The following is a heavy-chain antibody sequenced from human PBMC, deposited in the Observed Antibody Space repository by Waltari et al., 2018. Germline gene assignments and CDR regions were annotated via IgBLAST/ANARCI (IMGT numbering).Heavy chain of an antibody. D-gene: IGHD3-22*01. CDR1: GYSISSGYY. CDR2: IYHSGST. J-gene: IGHJ4*02. V-gene: IGHV4-38-2*01. Sequence: QVQLQESGPGLVKPSETLSLTCAVSGYSISSGYYWGWIRQPPGKGLEWIGSIYHSGSTYYTRSLKSRVTISVDTSKNRFSLTLSSVTAADTAVYYCARVDYDSSGYLVDYWGQGTLVTVSS. CDR3: ARVDYDSSGYLVDY.